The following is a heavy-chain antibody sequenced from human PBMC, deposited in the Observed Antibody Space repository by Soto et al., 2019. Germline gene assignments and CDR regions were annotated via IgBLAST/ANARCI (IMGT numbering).Heavy chain of an antibody. V-gene: IGHV3-73*02. J-gene: IGHJ4*02. CDR2: IRSKANSYAT. CDR3: TRLRDCSGGSCYFRFDY. D-gene: IGHD2-15*01. Sequence: EVQLVESGGGLVQPGGSLKLSCAASGFTFSGSAMHWVRQASGKGLEWVGRIRSKANSYATAYAASVKGRFTISRDDSKNTAYLQMNSLKTEHTAVYYCTRLRDCSGGSCYFRFDYWGQGTLVTVSS. CDR1: GFTFSGSA.